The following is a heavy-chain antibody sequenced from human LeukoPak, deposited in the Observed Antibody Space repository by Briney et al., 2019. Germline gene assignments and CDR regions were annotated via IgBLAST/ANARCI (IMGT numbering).Heavy chain of an antibody. Sequence: ASVKVSCKASGYTFTGCYMHWVRQAPGQGLEWMGWINPNSGGTNYAQKFQGRVTMTRDTSISTAYTELSRLRPDDTAVYYCAREAPYSSGWHGGCYWGQGTLVTVSS. CDR1: GYTFTGCY. D-gene: IGHD6-19*01. CDR2: INPNSGGT. CDR3: AREAPYSSGWHGGCY. J-gene: IGHJ4*02. V-gene: IGHV1-2*02.